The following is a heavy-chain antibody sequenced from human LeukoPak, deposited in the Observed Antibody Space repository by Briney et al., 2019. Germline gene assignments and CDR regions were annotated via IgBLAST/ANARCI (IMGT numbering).Heavy chain of an antibody. V-gene: IGHV4-38-2*01. Sequence: SETLSLTCAVSGYSISSGYYCGWIRQPPGKGLEWIGSIYHSGSTYYNPSLKSRVTVSVDTSKNQFSLKLSSVTAADTAVYYCARQNYYDSSGYYLDYWGQGTLVTVSS. D-gene: IGHD3-22*01. CDR3: ARQNYYDSSGYYLDY. CDR1: GYSISSGYY. J-gene: IGHJ4*02. CDR2: IYHSGST.